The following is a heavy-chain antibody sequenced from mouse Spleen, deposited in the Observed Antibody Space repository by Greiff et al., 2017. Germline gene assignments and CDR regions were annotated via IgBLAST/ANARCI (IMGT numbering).Heavy chain of an antibody. Sequence: QVTLKESGPGILQSSQTLSLTCSFSGFSLTTSHMGVSWIRQPSGKGLEWLAHIYWDDDKRYNPSLESRLTISKDTSRNQVFLKITSVDTADTATYYCARRAYYSNNYFDYWGQGTTLTVSS. D-gene: IGHD2-5*01. J-gene: IGHJ2*01. V-gene: IGHV8-12*01. CDR3: ARRAYYSNNYFDY. CDR1: GFSLTTSHMG. CDR2: IYWDDDK.